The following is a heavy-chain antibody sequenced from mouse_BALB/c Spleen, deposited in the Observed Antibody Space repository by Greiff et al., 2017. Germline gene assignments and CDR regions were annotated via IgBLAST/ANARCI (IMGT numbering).Heavy chain of an antibody. CDR1: GYTFTSYW. CDR3: TRWLLRAMDY. V-gene: IGHV1S22*01. D-gene: IGHD2-3*01. Sequence: LQQPGSELVRPGASVKLSCKASGYTFTSYWMHWVKQRPGQGLEWIGNIYPGSGSTNYDEKFKSKATLTVDTSSSTAYMQLSSLTSEDSAVYYCTRWLLRAMDYWGQGTSVTVSS. CDR2: IYPGSGST. J-gene: IGHJ4*01.